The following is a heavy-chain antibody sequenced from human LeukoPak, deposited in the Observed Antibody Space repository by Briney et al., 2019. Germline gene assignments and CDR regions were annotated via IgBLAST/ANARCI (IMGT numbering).Heavy chain of an antibody. D-gene: IGHD3-16*01. Sequence: PGGSLRLSCAASGLTFSNYWMHWVRQAPGKGLEWVSGISTDGRTTVYADSVKGRFTISRDNSKNTLYLQMNSLRAEDTAVYYCAKFRLLGLTFGGAALDYWGQGTLVTVSS. CDR3: AKFRLLGLTFGGAALDY. CDR1: GLTFSNYW. CDR2: ISTDGRTT. V-gene: IGHV3-74*01. J-gene: IGHJ4*02.